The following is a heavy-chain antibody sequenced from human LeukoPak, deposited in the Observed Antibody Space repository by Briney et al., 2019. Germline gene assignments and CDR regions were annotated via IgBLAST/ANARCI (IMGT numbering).Heavy chain of an antibody. CDR1: GGSISSYY. Sequence: RPSETLSLTCTVSGGSISSYYWSWIRQPAGKGLEWIGRIYTSGSTNYNPSLKSRVTISVDTSKNQFSLKLSSVTAADTAVYYCARARSPYYYGSGSYPDYFDYWGQGTLVTVSS. CDR3: ARARSPYYYGSGSYPDYFDY. CDR2: IYTSGST. J-gene: IGHJ4*02. D-gene: IGHD3-10*01. V-gene: IGHV4-4*07.